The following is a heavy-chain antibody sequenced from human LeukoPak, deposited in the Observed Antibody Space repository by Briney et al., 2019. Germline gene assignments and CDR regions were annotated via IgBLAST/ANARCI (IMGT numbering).Heavy chain of an antibody. V-gene: IGHV3-23*01. J-gene: IGHJ4*02. CDR2: ISGSGDST. Sequence: PGGSLRLSCAASGFTFSSYSMNWVRQASGKGLEWVSTISGSGDSTNYADSVKGRFTISRDNSKNTLYLQMSSLRADDTAMYYCAKLIVGARSLFDFRGQGILVTVSS. CDR3: AKLIVGARSLFDF. D-gene: IGHD1-26*01. CDR1: GFTFSSYS.